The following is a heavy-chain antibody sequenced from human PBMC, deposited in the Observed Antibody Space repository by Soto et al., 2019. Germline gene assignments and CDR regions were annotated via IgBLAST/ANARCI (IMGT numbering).Heavy chain of an antibody. J-gene: IGHJ6*02. D-gene: IGHD3-3*01. CDR2: ISGNGETT. CDR1: GFTFNTRA. V-gene: IGHV3-23*01. Sequence: VQVLESGGGLLQPGGSLRLSCVASGFTFNTRAMTWVRQGPGMGLEWTSSISGNGETTYYADSVKGRFTVSRDNSKNTLYLQMNSLRVEDTATYYCVKDWSGNKCPCMDVWGQGTTVTVSS. CDR3: VKDWSGNKCPCMDV.